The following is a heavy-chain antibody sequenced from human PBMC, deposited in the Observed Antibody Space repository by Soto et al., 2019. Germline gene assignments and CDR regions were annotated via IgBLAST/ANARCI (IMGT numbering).Heavy chain of an antibody. D-gene: IGHD3-10*01. CDR2: ISYDGSNK. J-gene: IGHJ6*02. CDR3: AKDVYGSYYYYGMDV. CDR1: GFTFSSYG. V-gene: IGHV3-30*18. Sequence: QVQLVESGGGVVQPGRSLRLSCAASGFTFSSYGMHWVRQAPGKGLEWVAVISYDGSNKYYADSVKGRFTISRDNSKNTLYLQMNRLRAEDTAVYYCAKDVYGSYYYYGMDVWGQGTTVTVSS.